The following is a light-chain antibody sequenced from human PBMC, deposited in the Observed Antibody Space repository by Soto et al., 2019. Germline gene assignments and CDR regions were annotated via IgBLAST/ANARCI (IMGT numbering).Light chain of an antibody. CDR2: DAS. Sequence: DIVMAHSPGTLSFSPLDRATISFRASQGVTNSFLAWYQQKPGQAPRLLIYDASRRDTGVPDRFTGSGSGTDFTLTISRLEPEDFAAYYCQKYVSSSWEFGQGTKVDIK. CDR3: QKYVSSSWE. CDR1: QGVTNSF. V-gene: IGKV3-20*01. J-gene: IGKJ1*01.